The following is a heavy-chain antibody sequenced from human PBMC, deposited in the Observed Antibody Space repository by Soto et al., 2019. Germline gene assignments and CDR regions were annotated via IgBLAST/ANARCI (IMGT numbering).Heavy chain of an antibody. CDR2: FSYCGRT. CDR3: ARRYGSFFDY. V-gene: IGHV4-59*08. J-gene: IGHJ4*02. Sequence: QVQLQGSGPGLVKPSETLPPTCTVPGGSSSSCYWSGFRQPPGKGLEWIGYFSYCGRTNYNPSLKSLVTISVATAKYQVSLKLSSVTAADTAVYYCARRYGSFFDYWGQGTLVTVSS. CDR1: GGSSSSCY. D-gene: IGHD5-18*01.